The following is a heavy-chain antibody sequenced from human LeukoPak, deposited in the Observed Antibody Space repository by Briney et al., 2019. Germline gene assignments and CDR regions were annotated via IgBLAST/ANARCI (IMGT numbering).Heavy chain of an antibody. J-gene: IGHJ4*02. Sequence: HPGGSLRLSCAASGFTFSSYAMHWVRQAPGKGLEWVAVLSYDGSNKYYADSVKGRFTISRDNSKNTLYLQMNSLRAEDTAVYYCARGSTMIVVAHPALVDYWGQGTLVTVSS. CDR1: GFTFSSYA. CDR3: ARGSTMIVVAHPALVDY. CDR2: LSYDGSNK. D-gene: IGHD3-22*01. V-gene: IGHV3-30*04.